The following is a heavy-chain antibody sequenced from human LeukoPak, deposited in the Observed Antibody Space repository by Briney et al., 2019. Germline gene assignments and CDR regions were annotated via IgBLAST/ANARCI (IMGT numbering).Heavy chain of an antibody. J-gene: IGHJ5*02. Sequence: PGGSLRLSCAASGFTFNTYTMNWVRQAPGKGLEWVSSISSRSNYIYYADSVKGRFTISRDNAKNSLYLQMNSLRAEDTAVYYCARDLGQYYDTSDNWFDPWGQGTLVTVSS. D-gene: IGHD3-22*01. V-gene: IGHV3-21*01. CDR2: ISSRSNYI. CDR1: GFTFNTYT. CDR3: ARDLGQYYDTSDNWFDP.